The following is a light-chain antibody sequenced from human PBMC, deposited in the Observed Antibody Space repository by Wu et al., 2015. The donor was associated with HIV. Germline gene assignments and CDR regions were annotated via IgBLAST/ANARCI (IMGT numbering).Light chain of an antibody. Sequence: EVVLTQSPGTLALSPGERATLSCRASQPVSSSHLAWYQQKPGQAPRLLIYAASSRATGIPARFSGSGSGTDFTLTISSLEPEDFAIYYCQQRSNWPPLTFGGGTKVEIK. CDR2: AAS. V-gene: IGKV3D-20*02. CDR3: QQRSNWPPLT. CDR1: QPVSSSH. J-gene: IGKJ4*01.